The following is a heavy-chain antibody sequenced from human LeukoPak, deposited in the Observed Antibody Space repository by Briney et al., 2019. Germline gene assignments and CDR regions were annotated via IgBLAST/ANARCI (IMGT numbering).Heavy chain of an antibody. J-gene: IGHJ3*02. Sequence: GASVKVSCKASGGTFSSYAISWVRQAPGQGLEWMGGIIPIFGTANYAQKFQGRVTITADESTSTAYMELSSLRSEDTAVYYCATEMVRGVHGGRSDAFDIWGQGTMVTVSS. CDR2: IIPIFGTA. D-gene: IGHD3-10*01. V-gene: IGHV1-69*13. CDR3: ATEMVRGVHGGRSDAFDI. CDR1: GGTFSSYA.